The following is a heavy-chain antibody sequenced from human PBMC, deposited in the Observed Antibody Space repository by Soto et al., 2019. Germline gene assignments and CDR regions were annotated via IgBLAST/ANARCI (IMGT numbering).Heavy chain of an antibody. J-gene: IGHJ6*02. CDR3: ARGNYYYYGMDV. CDR1: GGSISSGGYY. V-gene: IGHV4-31*03. CDR2: IYYSGST. Sequence: SETLSLTCTVYGGSISSGGYYWSWIRQHPGKGLEWIGYIYYSGSTYYNPSLKSRVTISVDTSKNQFSLKLSSVTAADTAVYYCARGNYYYYGMDVWGQGTTVTVSS.